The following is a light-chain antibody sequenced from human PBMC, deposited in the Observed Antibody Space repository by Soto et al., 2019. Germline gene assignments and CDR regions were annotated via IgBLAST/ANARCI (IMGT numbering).Light chain of an antibody. CDR3: QQRSNWPPSIT. Sequence: DIVLTQSPATLSLSPGERATLSCMASQSVSSYLAWYQQKPGQAPRLLIYDASNRATGIPARFSGSGSGTDFTLTISSLEPEDFAVYYCQQRSNWPPSITFGQGTRLEI. CDR2: DAS. J-gene: IGKJ5*01. V-gene: IGKV3-11*01. CDR1: QSVSSY.